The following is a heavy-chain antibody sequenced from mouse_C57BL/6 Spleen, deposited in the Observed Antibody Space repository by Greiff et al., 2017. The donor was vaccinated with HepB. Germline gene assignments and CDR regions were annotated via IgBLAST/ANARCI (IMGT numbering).Heavy chain of an antibody. V-gene: IGHV5-16*01. CDR3: ARGGGQDYFDY. CDR2: INYDGSST. J-gene: IGHJ2*01. D-gene: IGHD3-3*01. CDR1: GFTFSDYY. Sequence: EVKLMESEGGLVQPGSSMKLSCTASGFTFSDYYMAWVRQVPEKGLEWVANINYDGSSTYYLDSLKSRFIISRDNAKNILYLQMSSLKSEDTATYYCARGGGQDYFDYWGQGTTLTVSS.